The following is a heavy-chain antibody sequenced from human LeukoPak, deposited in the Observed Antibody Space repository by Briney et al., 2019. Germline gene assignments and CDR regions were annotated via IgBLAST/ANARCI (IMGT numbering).Heavy chain of an antibody. CDR2: IYPGDSDT. Sequence: HGESLKISCNGSGYSFTSYWIGWVRQMPGKGLEWMGIIYPGDSDTRYSPSFQGQVTISADKSISTAYLQWSSLRASDTAMYYCATTPNDYGDYAGESDAFDIWGQGTMVTVSS. J-gene: IGHJ3*02. V-gene: IGHV5-51*01. CDR1: GYSFTSYW. D-gene: IGHD4-17*01. CDR3: ATTPNDYGDYAGESDAFDI.